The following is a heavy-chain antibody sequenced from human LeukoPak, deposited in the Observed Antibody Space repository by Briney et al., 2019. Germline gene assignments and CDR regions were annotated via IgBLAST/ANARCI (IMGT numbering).Heavy chain of an antibody. Sequence: SETLSLTCTVSGDSIKTHTWWSWVRQPPGEGLEWIGQVYHDGGTIYNPSFKSRVTMSVNKSRNQFSLNLHSVTAADTAVYYCAPLDGDSSSSGMAYWGQGTLVTVSS. CDR3: APLDGDSSSSGMAY. V-gene: IGHV4-4*02. CDR2: VYHDGGT. CDR1: GDSIKTHTW. D-gene: IGHD6-6*01. J-gene: IGHJ4*02.